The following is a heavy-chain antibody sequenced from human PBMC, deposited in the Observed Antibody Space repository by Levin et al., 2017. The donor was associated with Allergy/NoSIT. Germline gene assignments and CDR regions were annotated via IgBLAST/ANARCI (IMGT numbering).Heavy chain of an antibody. CDR3: ARRRTYYYDSSGYTFDY. J-gene: IGHJ4*02. CDR2: IIPIFGTA. Sequence: AASVKVSCKASGGTFSSYAISWVRQAPGQGLEWMGGIIPIFGTANYAQKFQGRVTITADESTSTAYMELSSLRSEDTAVYYCARRRTYYYDSSGYTFDYWGQGTLVTVSS. D-gene: IGHD3-22*01. V-gene: IGHV1-69*13. CDR1: GGTFSSYA.